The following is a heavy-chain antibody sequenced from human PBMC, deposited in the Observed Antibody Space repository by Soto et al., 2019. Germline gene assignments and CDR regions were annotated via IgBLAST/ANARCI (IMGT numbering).Heavy chain of an antibody. CDR2: IYYSGST. V-gene: IGHV4-31*03. D-gene: IGHD4-4*01. CDR3: ASHTVTTTSYYYYMDV. Sequence: QVQLQESGPGLVKPSQTLSLTCTVSGGSISSGGYYWSWIRQQPGKGLEWIGYIYYSGSTYSNPSLKSRVTISVDTSKNQFSLKLSSVTAADTAVYYCASHTVTTTSYYYYMDVWCKGTTVTVSS. CDR1: GGSISSGGYY. J-gene: IGHJ6*03.